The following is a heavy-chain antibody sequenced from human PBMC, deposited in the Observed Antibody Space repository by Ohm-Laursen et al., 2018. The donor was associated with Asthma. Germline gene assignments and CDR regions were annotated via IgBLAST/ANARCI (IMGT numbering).Heavy chain of an antibody. V-gene: IGHV3-23*01. CDR3: AKDRGFNYGYGMDV. Sequence: GSLRLSCAASGFIFSSYAMTWVRQAPGKGLEWVSGISSSGGSTSYADDVKGRFIVSRDNSRNTLFLQMNSLRAEDTAVYYCAKDRGFNYGYGMDVWGQGTTVTVSS. CDR1: GFIFSSYA. J-gene: IGHJ6*02. D-gene: IGHD5-18*01. CDR2: ISSSGGST.